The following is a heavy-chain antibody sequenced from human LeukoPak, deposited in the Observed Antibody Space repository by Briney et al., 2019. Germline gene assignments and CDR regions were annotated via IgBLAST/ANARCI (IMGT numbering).Heavy chain of an antibody. V-gene: IGHV3-33*01. J-gene: IGHJ4*02. CDR1: GFTFSSCG. Sequence: GGSLRLSCAASGFTFSSCGMHWVRQAPGKGLEWVAVIWYDGSNKYYADSVKGRFTISRDNSKNTLYLQMNSLRAEDTAVYYCARDREDYYDSSGYYYRALDYWGQGTLVTVSS. CDR3: ARDREDYYDSSGYYYRALDY. D-gene: IGHD3-22*01. CDR2: IWYDGSNK.